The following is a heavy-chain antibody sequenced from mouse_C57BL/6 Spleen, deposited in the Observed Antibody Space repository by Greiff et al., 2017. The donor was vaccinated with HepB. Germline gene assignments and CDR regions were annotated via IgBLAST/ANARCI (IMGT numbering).Heavy chain of an antibody. CDR1: GYTFTSYG. CDR2: IYPRSGNT. J-gene: IGHJ1*03. CDR3: ARSGFDYDGYFDV. D-gene: IGHD2-4*01. V-gene: IGHV1-81*01. Sequence: VKLMESGAELARPGASVKLSCKASGYTFTSYGISWVKQRTGQGLEWIGEIYPRSGNTYYNEKFKGKATLTADKSSSTAYMELRSLTSEDSAVYFCARSGFDYDGYFDVWGTGTTVTVAS.